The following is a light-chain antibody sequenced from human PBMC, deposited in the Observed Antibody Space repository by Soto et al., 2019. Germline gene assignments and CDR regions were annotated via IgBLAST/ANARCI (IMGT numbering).Light chain of an antibody. CDR1: QSVSSN. Sequence: EIVMTQSPATLSVSPGERATLSCRASQSVSSNLAWYQQKPGQGPRLLIYGASTRATGIPARFSGSGSGTEFTLTISSLQSEDFAVYYCQQYNNWLFGGGTKVDIK. CDR3: QQYNNWL. CDR2: GAS. J-gene: IGKJ4*01. V-gene: IGKV3-15*01.